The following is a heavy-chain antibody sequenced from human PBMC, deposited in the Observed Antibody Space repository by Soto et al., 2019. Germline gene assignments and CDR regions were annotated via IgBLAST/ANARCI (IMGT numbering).Heavy chain of an antibody. D-gene: IGHD7-27*01. Sequence: QVQLQESGPGLVKPSETLSLTCTVSGVSISNNYWSWIRQPPGKGLEWIGYIYYNGNTNYSPSLKRRGTMSVDTSRNQISLKLTTVTAADTAVYYCTRANWYSEYWGQGTLVTVSS. CDR2: IYYNGNT. CDR3: TRANWYSEY. CDR1: GVSISNNY. V-gene: IGHV4-59*01. J-gene: IGHJ4*02.